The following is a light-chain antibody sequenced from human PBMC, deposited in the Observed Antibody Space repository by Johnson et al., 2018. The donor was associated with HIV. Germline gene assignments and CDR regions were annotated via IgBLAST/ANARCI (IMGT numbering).Light chain of an antibody. V-gene: IGLV1-51*01. CDR1: SSNIGNNY. Sequence: QSVLTQPPSVSAAPGQKVTISCSGSSSNIGNNYVSWYQQLPGTAPKLLIYDNNKRPSGIPDRFSGSKSCTSATLGITGLQTGDEADYYCGTWDSSLSAYVFGTGTQVTVL. J-gene: IGLJ1*01. CDR3: GTWDSSLSAYV. CDR2: DNN.